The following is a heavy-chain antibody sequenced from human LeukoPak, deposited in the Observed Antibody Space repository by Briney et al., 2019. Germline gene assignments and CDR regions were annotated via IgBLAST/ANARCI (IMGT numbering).Heavy chain of an antibody. CDR2: ISGSGGST. Sequence: GGSLRLSCAASGFTFSGFATSWVRQAPGKGLEWVSAISGSGGSTYYADSVKGRFTISRDNSKNTLYLQMNSLRAEDTAVYYCAKATRAYSSGWYDYWGQGTLVTVSS. CDR1: GFTFSGFA. V-gene: IGHV3-23*01. CDR3: AKATRAYSSGWYDY. D-gene: IGHD6-19*01. J-gene: IGHJ4*02.